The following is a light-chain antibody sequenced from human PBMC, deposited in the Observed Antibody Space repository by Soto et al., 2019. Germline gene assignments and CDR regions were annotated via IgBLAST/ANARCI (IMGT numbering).Light chain of an antibody. Sequence: QSALTQHASVSGSPGQSITISCTGTSSDVGGYNYVSWYQQHPGKAPKLMIYAVTDRPSGVSSRFSGSKSGNTASLTISGLQAEDEADYYCSSYTSSSTLFETGTKVTVL. CDR2: AVT. CDR1: SSDVGGYNY. CDR3: SSYTSSSTL. J-gene: IGLJ1*01. V-gene: IGLV2-14*01.